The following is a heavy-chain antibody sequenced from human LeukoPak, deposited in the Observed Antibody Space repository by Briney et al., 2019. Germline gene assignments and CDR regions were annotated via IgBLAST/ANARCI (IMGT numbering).Heavy chain of an antibody. J-gene: IGHJ5*02. CDR1: GVSISSYY. D-gene: IGHD6-13*01. V-gene: IGHV4-59*01. CDR3: ARFSVAAAGTGWFDP. Sequence: PSETLSLTCTVSGVSISSYYWSWIRQPPGKGLGLIGYIYYSGSTNYNPSLKSRVTISVDTSKNQLSLKLSSVTAADTAVYYCARFSVAAAGTGWFDPWGQGTLVTVSA. CDR2: IYYSGST.